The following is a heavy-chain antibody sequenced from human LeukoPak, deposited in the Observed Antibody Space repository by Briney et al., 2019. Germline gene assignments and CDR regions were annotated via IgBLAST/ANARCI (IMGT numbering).Heavy chain of an antibody. CDR3: ARDRLLHF. CDR2: ISSSGDTI. J-gene: IGHJ4*02. V-gene: IGHV3-48*03. CDR1: AFTFSAYE. Sequence: GGSLKLSCAAPAFTFSAYEINWVRQAPGKGLEWVSYISSSGDTIYYADSVKGRFTISRDNAKNFLYLQMSSLRAEDTAVYYCARDRLLHFWGQGTLVTVSS.